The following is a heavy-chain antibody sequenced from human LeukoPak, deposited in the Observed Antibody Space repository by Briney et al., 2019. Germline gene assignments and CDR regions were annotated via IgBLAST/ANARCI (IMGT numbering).Heavy chain of an antibody. V-gene: IGHV3-48*02. Sequence: GGSLRLSCAASGFTFSSCSMTWVRQAPGKGLEWVSYISSSSSTIYYADSVKGRFNISRDNAKNSLCLQMNSLRDEDTAVYYCANDNGGGDCYFRYWGQGTLVTVSS. J-gene: IGHJ4*02. CDR1: GFTFSSCS. CDR3: ANDNGGGDCYFRY. D-gene: IGHD2-21*02. CDR2: ISSSSSTI.